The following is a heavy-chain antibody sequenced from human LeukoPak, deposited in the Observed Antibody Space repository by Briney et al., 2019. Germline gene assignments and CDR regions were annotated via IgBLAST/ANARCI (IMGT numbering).Heavy chain of an antibody. Sequence: NPSETLSLTCTVSGGSISSYYWSWIRQPPGKGLEWIGYIYYSGSTNYNPSLKSRVTISVDTSKNQFSLKLSPVTAADTAVYYCARERVGSSYYMDVWGKGTTVTISS. CDR1: GGSISSYY. CDR3: ARERVGSSYYMDV. V-gene: IGHV4-59*12. CDR2: IYYSGST. J-gene: IGHJ6*03.